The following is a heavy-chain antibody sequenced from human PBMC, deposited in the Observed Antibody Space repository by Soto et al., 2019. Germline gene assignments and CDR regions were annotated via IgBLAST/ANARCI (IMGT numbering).Heavy chain of an antibody. CDR1: GNTVPNYA. CDR2: INPGNGDT. Sequence: ASVKVSCKASGNTVPNYAIHWVRQAPGQSLEWMGWINPGNGDTKYSQTLQGRVTLTRDTSANTAYMELTSLNSADTAVYYCAAGGGGSRYWGQGTLVTVSS. D-gene: IGHD2-15*01. J-gene: IGHJ4*02. CDR3: AAGGGGSRY. V-gene: IGHV1-3*01.